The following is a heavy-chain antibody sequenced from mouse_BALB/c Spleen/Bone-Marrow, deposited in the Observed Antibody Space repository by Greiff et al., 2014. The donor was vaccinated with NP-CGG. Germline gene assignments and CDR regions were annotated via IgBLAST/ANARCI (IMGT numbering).Heavy chain of an antibody. Sequence: QVQLQQSGAELARPGASVKLSCKASGYTFTNYWMQWVKQRPGQDLEWIGAIYPGDGDSRYTQKFKGKATLTADKSSSTAYMQLNSLASEDSAVYYCARSGATATPFAYLGQGTLVTVSA. J-gene: IGHJ3*01. V-gene: IGHV1-87*01. D-gene: IGHD1-2*01. CDR1: GYTFTNYW. CDR2: IYPGDGDS. CDR3: ARSGATATPFAY.